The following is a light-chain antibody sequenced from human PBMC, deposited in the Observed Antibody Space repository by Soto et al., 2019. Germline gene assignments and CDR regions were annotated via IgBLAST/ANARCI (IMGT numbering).Light chain of an antibody. CDR1: QSVSNN. V-gene: IGKV3-15*01. CDR2: GAF. CDR3: QQYKNWPPLT. J-gene: IGKJ4*01. Sequence: ILMTQSPATLSVSPGERATLSCRASQSVSNNLAWYQQKPGQGPRLLIYGAFTRATGIPARFSGSGSGTEFTLTISSLQSEDFAVYYCQQYKNWPPLTFGGGTKVEIK.